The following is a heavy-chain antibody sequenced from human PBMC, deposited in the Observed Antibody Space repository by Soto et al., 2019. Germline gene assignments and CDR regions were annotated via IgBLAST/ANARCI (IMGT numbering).Heavy chain of an antibody. CDR1: GYTFTGHY. D-gene: IGHD1-26*01. J-gene: IGHJ4*02. CDR3: GRGRSGQIVVFY. CDR2: IGPESGAT. Sequence: ASVKVSCKASGYTFTGHYIHWVRQAPEQGPEWMGEIGPESGATRYAQRFQGRVTMTRDMSITTVYMELNNLSPDDTAVYYCGRGRSGQIVVFYWGQETTVTVYS. V-gene: IGHV1-2*02.